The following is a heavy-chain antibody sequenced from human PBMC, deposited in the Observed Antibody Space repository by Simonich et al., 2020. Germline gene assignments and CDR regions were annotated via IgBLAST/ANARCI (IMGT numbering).Heavy chain of an antibody. V-gene: IGHV3-21*01. CDR2: ISSSSSYI. D-gene: IGHD2-2*01. CDR1: GFTFSSYS. J-gene: IGHJ6*02. Sequence: EVQLVESGGGLVKPGGSLRLSCAASGFTFSSYSMNWVRHAPGKGLEWVSTISSSSSYIYYADSVKGRFNNSRDHAKYSLYMKMNSLRAEDTAVYYCAGGVYCSSTSCSTYYYYGMDVWGQGTTVTVSS. CDR3: AGGVYCSSTSCSTYYYYGMDV.